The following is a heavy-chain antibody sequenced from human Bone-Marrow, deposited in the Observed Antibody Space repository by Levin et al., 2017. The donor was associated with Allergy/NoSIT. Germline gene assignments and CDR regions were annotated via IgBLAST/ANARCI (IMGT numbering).Heavy chain of an antibody. V-gene: IGHV4-59*01. J-gene: IGHJ6*03. Sequence: SETLSLTCTVSGGSISGYYWSWIRQPPEKGLEWIGYIYYSGSTKYNASLKSRVTISVDTSKNQFSLKLTSVTAADTAVCYCARAIPSGGNSYYYYYMDVWGKGTTVTVSS. CDR3: ARAIPSGGNSYYYYYMDV. CDR1: GGSISGYY. D-gene: IGHD4-23*01. CDR2: IYYSGST.